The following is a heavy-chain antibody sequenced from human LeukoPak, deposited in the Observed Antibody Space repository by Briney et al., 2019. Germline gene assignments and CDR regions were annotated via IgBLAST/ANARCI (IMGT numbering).Heavy chain of an antibody. CDR2: ISAYNGNT. CDR1: GYTFTSYY. CDR3: ARDGYCTNGVCSSDAFDI. J-gene: IGHJ3*02. V-gene: IGHV1-18*04. D-gene: IGHD2-8*01. Sequence: ASVKVSCKASGYTFTSYYMHWVRQAPGQGLEWMGWISAYNGNTNYAQKLQGRVTMTTDTSTSTAYMELRSLRSEDTAVYYCARDGYCTNGVCSSDAFDIWGQGTMVTVSS.